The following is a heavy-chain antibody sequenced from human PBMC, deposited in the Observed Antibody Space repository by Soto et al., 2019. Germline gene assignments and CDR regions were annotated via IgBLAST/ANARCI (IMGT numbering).Heavy chain of an antibody. D-gene: IGHD1-1*01. J-gene: IGHJ4*02. CDR1: GYAFTTYG. CDR2: ISAHNGNT. V-gene: IGHV1-18*01. CDR3: ARGRYGDY. Sequence: QVHLVQSGAEVKKPGASVKVSCQGSGYAFTTYGITWVRQAPGQGLEWMGWISAHNGNTNYAQKLQGRVTVTRDTSTSTAYMELRCRRYGATAVYYCARGRYGDYWGQGALVTVSS.